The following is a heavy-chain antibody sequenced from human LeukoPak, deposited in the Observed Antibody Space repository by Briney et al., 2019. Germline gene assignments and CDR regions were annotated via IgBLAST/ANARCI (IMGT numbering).Heavy chain of an antibody. Sequence: ASVKVSCKASGGTFSSYAISWVRQAPGQGLEWMGRIIPILGIANYAQKFQGRVTITADKSTSTAYMELSSLRSEDTAVYYCARDRIWRGDRKNYFDYWGQGTLVTVSS. CDR3: ARDRIWRGDRKNYFDY. D-gene: IGHD4-17*01. V-gene: IGHV1-69*04. CDR2: IIPILGIA. CDR1: GGTFSSYA. J-gene: IGHJ4*02.